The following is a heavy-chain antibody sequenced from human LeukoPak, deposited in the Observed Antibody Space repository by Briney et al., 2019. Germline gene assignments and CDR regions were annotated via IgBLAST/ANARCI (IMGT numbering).Heavy chain of an antibody. CDR1: GFTLRSYV. J-gene: IGHJ4*02. D-gene: IGHD2-21*02. Sequence: GGSLRLSCVASGFTLRSYVMNWVRQTPGKGLEWVSSISGSGDSTSYADSVKGRFSISRDNSKNTLYLQVNGLRTEDTAVYYCAKDRLLNCRGDCYIFDYWGQGTVVTVSS. CDR3: AKDRLLNCRGDCYIFDY. CDR2: ISGSGDST. V-gene: IGHV3-23*01.